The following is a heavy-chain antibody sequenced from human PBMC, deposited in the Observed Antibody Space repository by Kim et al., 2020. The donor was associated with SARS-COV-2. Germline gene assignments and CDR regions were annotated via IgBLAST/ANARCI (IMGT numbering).Heavy chain of an antibody. CDR2: IIPILGIA. CDR1: GGTFSSYA. J-gene: IGHJ4*02. V-gene: IGHV1-69*04. Sequence: SVKVSCKASGGTFSSYAISWVRQAPGQGLEWMGRIIPILGIANYAQKFQGRVTITADKSTSTAYMELSSLRSDDTAVYYCAREETYYYDSSVSFDYWGQGTLVTVSS. D-gene: IGHD3-22*01. CDR3: AREETYYYDSSVSFDY.